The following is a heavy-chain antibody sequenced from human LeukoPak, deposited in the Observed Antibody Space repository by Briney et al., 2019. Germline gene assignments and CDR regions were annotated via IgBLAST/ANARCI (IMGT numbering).Heavy chain of an antibody. Sequence: GESLKISCKGSGYSFTSYWIGWVRPMPGKGLEWMGIIYPGDSNTRYSPSFQGQVTISADKSISTAYLQWSSLKASDTAMYYCARQEDYYDSSGYYQAFDYWGQGTLVTVPS. V-gene: IGHV5-51*01. D-gene: IGHD3-22*01. CDR1: GYSFTSYW. CDR3: ARQEDYYDSSGYYQAFDY. J-gene: IGHJ4*02. CDR2: IYPGDSNT.